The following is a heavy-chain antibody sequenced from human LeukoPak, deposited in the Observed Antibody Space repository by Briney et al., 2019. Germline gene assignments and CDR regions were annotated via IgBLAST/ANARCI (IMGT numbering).Heavy chain of an antibody. D-gene: IGHD3-10*01. CDR2: ICYSGST. CDR1: GGSISSYY. J-gene: IGHJ5*02. V-gene: IGHV4-59*08. CDR3: ARLAYYYGSGSYGWFDP. Sequence: SETLSLTCTVSGGSISSYYWSWIRQPPGKGLEWIGYICYSGSTNYNPSLKSRVTISVDTSKNQFSLKLSSVTAADTAVYYCARLAYYYGSGSYGWFDPWGQGTLVTVSS.